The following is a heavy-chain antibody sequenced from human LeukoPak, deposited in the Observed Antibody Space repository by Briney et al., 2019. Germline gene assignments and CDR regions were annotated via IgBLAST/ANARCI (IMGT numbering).Heavy chain of an antibody. CDR1: GGSFSGYY. J-gene: IGHJ4*02. Sequence: SETLSLTCAVYGGSFSGYYWSWIRQPPGKGLEWIGEINHSGSTNYNPSLKSRVSISVDTSKNQFSLKLSSVTAADTAVYYCARLHRYSSSWPFDYWGQGTLVTVSS. V-gene: IGHV4-34*01. D-gene: IGHD6-13*01. CDR3: ARLHRYSSSWPFDY. CDR2: INHSGST.